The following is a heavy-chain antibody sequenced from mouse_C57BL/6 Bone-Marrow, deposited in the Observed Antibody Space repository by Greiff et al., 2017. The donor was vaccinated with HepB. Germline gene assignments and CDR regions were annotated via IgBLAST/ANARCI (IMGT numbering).Heavy chain of an antibody. D-gene: IGHD4-1*01. CDR1: GYTFTSYW. Sequence: QVQLQQSGAELAKPGASVKLSCKASGYTFTSYWMHWVKQRPGQGLEWIGYINPSSGYTKYNQKFKDKATLTADTSSSTAYMQLSSLTYEDSAVYSWAREEEPNGDGAMGYWGKGTSVTVA. V-gene: IGHV1-7*01. CDR2: INPSSGYT. CDR3: AREEEPNGDGAMGY. J-gene: IGHJ4*01.